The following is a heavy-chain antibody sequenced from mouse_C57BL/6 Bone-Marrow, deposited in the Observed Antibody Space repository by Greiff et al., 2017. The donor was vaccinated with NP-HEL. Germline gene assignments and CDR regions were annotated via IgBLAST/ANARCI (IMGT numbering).Heavy chain of an antibody. V-gene: IGHV1-64*01. Sequence: QVQLQQPGAELVKPGASVKLSCKASGYTFTSYWMHWVKQRPGQGLEWIGMIHPNSGSTNYNEKFKSKATLTVDKSSSTAYMQLSSLTSEDSAVYYFARGHYYGSSYGFAYWGQGTLVTVSA. CDR3: ARGHYYGSSYGFAY. CDR2: IHPNSGST. D-gene: IGHD1-1*01. J-gene: IGHJ3*01. CDR1: GYTFTSYW.